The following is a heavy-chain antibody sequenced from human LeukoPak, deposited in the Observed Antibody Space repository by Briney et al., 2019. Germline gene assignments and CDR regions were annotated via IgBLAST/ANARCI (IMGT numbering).Heavy chain of an antibody. V-gene: IGHV6-1*01. D-gene: IGHD2-21*02. Sequence: SQTLSLTCAISGDSVSSNSVTWNWIRQSPSRGLEWLGRTYYRSTWYNDYAASVRGRITVNPDTSKNQFSLHLNSVTPEDTAVYYCARRLTQYNCFDPWGQGILVTVSS. CDR3: ARRLTQYNCFDP. J-gene: IGHJ5*02. CDR2: TYYRSTWYN. CDR1: GDSVSSNSVT.